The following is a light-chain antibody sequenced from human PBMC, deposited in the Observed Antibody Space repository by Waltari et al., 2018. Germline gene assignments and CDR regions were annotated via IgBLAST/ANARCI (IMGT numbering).Light chain of an antibody. V-gene: IGLV1-44*01. CDR1: NSNIGANS. J-gene: IGLJ2*01. CDR3: ATWDDDLNGPI. CDR2: SND. Sequence: QSVLTQSPSASGTPGQRVTMPCSGSNSNIGANSVTWDQHLPQRAPELLIFSNDRRPSGVPDRFSGSKSGTSASLAISGLQSGDEGNYYCATWDDDLNGPIFGAGTKLTVL.